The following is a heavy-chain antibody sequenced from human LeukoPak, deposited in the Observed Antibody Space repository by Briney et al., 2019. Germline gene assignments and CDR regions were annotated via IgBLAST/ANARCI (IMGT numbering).Heavy chain of an antibody. D-gene: IGHD3-10*01. J-gene: IGHJ4*02. CDR1: GGPFVGYY. CDR3: AGRAGAPDFDV. V-gene: IGHV4-34*01. Sequence: KPSDTLSLTCTVSGGPFVGYYWTWIRQPPGKGLEWIGEITHSGGGSYNPSLKSRVTISVDSSQNRFSLKVLSVTAADTAVYYCAGRAGAPDFDVWGLGTLVSVSS. CDR2: ITHSGGG.